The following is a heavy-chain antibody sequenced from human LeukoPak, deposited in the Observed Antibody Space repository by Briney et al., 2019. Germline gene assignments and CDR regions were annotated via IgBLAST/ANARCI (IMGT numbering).Heavy chain of an antibody. CDR3: ARDRPGGYFDY. Sequence: GGSLRLSCAASGXTFSDYWLSWVRQAPGKGLEWVANIRGDASEKSYADSVKGRFTISRDNAKKSVYLQMNSLRVEDTAVYYCARDRPGGYFDYWGQGTLVTVSS. J-gene: IGHJ4*02. V-gene: IGHV3-7*04. D-gene: IGHD3-16*01. CDR2: IRGDASEK. CDR1: GXTFSDYW.